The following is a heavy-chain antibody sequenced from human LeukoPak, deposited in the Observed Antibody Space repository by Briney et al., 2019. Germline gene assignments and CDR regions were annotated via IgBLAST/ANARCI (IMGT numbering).Heavy chain of an antibody. CDR1: GFTFSTYS. CDR2: ISSSSSTI. D-gene: IGHD3-3*01. CDR3: ARGYYNFWSGYRAEYYFDY. J-gene: IGHJ4*02. V-gene: IGHV3-48*04. Sequence: PGGSLRLSCAASGFTFSTYSMNWVRQGPGKGLEWVSYISSSSSTIYYADSLKGRFTISRDNAKNSLYLQMNSLRAEDTAVYYCARGYYNFWSGYRAEYYFDYWGQGTLVTVSS.